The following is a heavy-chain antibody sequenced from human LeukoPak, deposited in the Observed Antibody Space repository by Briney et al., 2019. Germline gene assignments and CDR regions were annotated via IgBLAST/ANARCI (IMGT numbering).Heavy chain of an antibody. CDR2: IRGGSDFI. CDR1: GFTFRDYS. Sequence: GGSLRLSCAASGFTFRDYSMTWVRQAPGKGLERVSSIRGGSDFIYHADSVKGRFTVSRDNAKNSLYLQMNSLRAEDTAVYYCARVGSRRGSGGSCYKYWGQGTLVTVSS. V-gene: IGHV3-21*01. D-gene: IGHD2-15*01. J-gene: IGHJ4*02. CDR3: ARVGSRRGSGGSCYKY.